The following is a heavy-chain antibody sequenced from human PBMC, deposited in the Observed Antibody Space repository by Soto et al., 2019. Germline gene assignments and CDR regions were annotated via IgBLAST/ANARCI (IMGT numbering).Heavy chain of an antibody. Sequence: GGSLRLSCAASGFTFSNAWMSWVRQAPGKGLEWVGRIKSKTDGGTTDYAAPVKGRFTISRDDSKNTLYLQMNSLKTEDTAVYYCTTDSSSWFLQLDYWGQGTLVTVSS. CDR1: GFTFSNAW. D-gene: IGHD6-13*01. V-gene: IGHV3-15*01. J-gene: IGHJ4*02. CDR3: TTDSSSWFLQLDY. CDR2: IKSKTDGGTT.